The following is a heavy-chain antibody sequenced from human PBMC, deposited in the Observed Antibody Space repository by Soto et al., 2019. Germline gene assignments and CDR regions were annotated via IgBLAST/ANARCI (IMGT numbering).Heavy chain of an antibody. CDR1: GGSISSDYYH. CDR3: ARDKLRYFDWLANYYYGMDV. D-gene: IGHD3-9*01. Sequence: SETLSLTCTVSGGSISSDYYHWTWIRQSPGKGLEWIGYIHHSGSILYNPSLKSRVTISVDTSRNQFSLQLSSVTAADTAVYYCARDKLRYFDWLANYYYGMDVWGQGTTVTVSS. J-gene: IGHJ6*02. V-gene: IGHV4-30-4*08. CDR2: IHHSGSI.